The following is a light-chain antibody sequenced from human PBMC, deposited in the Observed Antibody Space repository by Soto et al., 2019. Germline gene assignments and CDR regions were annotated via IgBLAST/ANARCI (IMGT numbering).Light chain of an antibody. CDR1: SSDVGGYNY. V-gene: IGLV2-14*01. CDR3: SSYTTTSTRV. CDR2: DVS. Sequence: QSALTQPASVSGSPGQSITISCTGTSSDVGGYNYVSWYQQHPGKAPQLMIYDVSYRPSGVSDRFSGSKSGNTASLTISGLQAEDEADYFCSSYTTTSTRVFGGGTQLTVL. J-gene: IGLJ3*02.